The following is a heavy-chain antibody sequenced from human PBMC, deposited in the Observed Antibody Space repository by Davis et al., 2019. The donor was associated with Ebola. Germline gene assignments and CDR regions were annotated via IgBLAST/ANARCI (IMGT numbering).Heavy chain of an antibody. CDR2: ISWNSGSI. CDR3: AKDNSGWYGATFDY. D-gene: IGHD6-19*01. V-gene: IGHV3-9*01. Sequence: GGSLRLSCAASGFTFDDYAMHWVRHAPGKGLEWVSGISWNSGSIGYADSVKGRFTISRDNAKNSLYLQMNSLRAEDTALYYCAKDNSGWYGATFDYWGQGTLVTVSS. J-gene: IGHJ4*02. CDR1: GFTFDDYA.